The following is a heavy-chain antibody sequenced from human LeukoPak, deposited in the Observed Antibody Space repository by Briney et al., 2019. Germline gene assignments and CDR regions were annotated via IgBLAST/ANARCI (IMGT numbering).Heavy chain of an antibody. V-gene: IGHV1-69*13. CDR2: MIPIFGTA. CDR1: GGTFSSYA. J-gene: IGHJ4*02. D-gene: IGHD3-9*01. CDR3: ARGSRYHDWLSPLDS. Sequence: GASVKVSCKASGGTFSSYAINWVRQAPGQGLEWMGGMIPIFGTANYAQKFQGRVTITAAESTTTAYMELRSLRSDDTAVFYCARGSRYHDWLSPLDSWGQGTLVTVSS.